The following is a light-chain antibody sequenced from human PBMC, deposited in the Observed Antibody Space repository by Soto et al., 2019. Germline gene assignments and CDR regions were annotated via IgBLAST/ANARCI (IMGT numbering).Light chain of an antibody. CDR3: QQYYQTPYI. J-gene: IGKJ2*01. Sequence: DIVLTQSPDSLAVSLGERATINCKSSQSLLFNSNNKNYLAWYQQKPGQPPRLLIYWASTRESGVPDRFIGSGSGTDFTLTISSLQAEDVAVYSCQQYYQTPYIFGQGTKLEIK. V-gene: IGKV4-1*01. CDR1: QSLLFNSNNKNY. CDR2: WAS.